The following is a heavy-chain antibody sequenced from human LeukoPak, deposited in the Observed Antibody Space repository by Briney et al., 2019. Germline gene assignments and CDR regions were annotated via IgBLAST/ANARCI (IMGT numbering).Heavy chain of an antibody. CDR3: AREGGDSVSYYFGMDV. J-gene: IGHJ6*02. CDR1: GGSISSGDYY. D-gene: IGHD2-21*02. Sequence: SQTLSFTCAVSGGSISSGDYYWSWIRQPPGKGLEWIGHIYYSGSTYYNPSLKSRVTISVDTSKNQFSLKLSSVTAADTAVYYCAREGGDSVSYYFGMDVWGQGTMVTVSS. CDR2: IYYSGST. V-gene: IGHV4-30-4*01.